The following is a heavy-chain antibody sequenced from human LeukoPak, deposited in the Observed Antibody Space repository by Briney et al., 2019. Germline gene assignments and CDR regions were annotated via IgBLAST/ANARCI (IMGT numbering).Heavy chain of an antibody. J-gene: IGHJ4*02. CDR2: ISSSSSYI. CDR3: ARDFYDTSGYYYDY. V-gene: IGHV3-21*01. CDR1: GFTFSSYS. D-gene: IGHD3-22*01. Sequence: GGSLRLSCAASGFTFSSYSMNWVRQAPGKGLEWVSSISSSSSYIYYADSLKGRFTISRDNAKNSLYLQMNSLRAEDTAVYYCARDFYDTSGYYYDYWGQGTLVTVSS.